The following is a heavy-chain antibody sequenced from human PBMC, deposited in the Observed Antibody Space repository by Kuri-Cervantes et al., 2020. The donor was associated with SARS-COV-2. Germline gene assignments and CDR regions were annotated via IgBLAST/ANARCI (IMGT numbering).Heavy chain of an antibody. Sequence: SETLSLTCTVSDGSISSSSSYFWGWIRQPPGSGLEFIGNIYYTGSTYYNPSLQSRVTISVDTSKKQFSLKLRSVTAADTAIYYCARRRGAITGPGGYFDYWGQGALVTVSS. D-gene: IGHD1-1*01. J-gene: IGHJ4*02. CDR3: ARRRGAITGPGGYFDY. V-gene: IGHV4-39*01. CDR1: DGSISSSSSYF. CDR2: IYYTGST.